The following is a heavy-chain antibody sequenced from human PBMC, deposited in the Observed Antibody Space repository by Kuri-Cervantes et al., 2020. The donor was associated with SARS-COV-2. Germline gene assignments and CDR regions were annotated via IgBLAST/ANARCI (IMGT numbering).Heavy chain of an antibody. D-gene: IGHD3-10*01. V-gene: IGHV4-61*02. Sequence: SCTVPGGSISSGDYYWSWIRQPAGKGLEWIGRIYTSGSTNYNPSLKSRVTMSVDTSKNQFSLKLSSVTAADTAVYYCARDPFGGSGSYYNGNWFDPWGQGTLVTVSS. CDR2: IYTSGST. CDR1: GGSISSGDYY. CDR3: ARDPFGGSGSYYNGNWFDP. J-gene: IGHJ5*02.